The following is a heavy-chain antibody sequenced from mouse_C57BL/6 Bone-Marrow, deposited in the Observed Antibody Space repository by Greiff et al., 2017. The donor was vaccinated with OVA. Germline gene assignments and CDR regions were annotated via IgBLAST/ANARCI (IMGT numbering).Heavy chain of an antibody. Sequence: VQLQQPGAELVKPGASVKLSCKASGYTFTSYWMQWVKQRPGQGLEWIGEIDPSDSYTNYNQKFKGKATLTVDTSSSTAYMQLSSLTSEDSAVYYCAREGHWYFDVWGTGTTVTVSS. CDR1: GYTFTSYW. V-gene: IGHV1-50*01. D-gene: IGHD3-3*01. J-gene: IGHJ1*03. CDR3: AREGHWYFDV. CDR2: IDPSDSYT.